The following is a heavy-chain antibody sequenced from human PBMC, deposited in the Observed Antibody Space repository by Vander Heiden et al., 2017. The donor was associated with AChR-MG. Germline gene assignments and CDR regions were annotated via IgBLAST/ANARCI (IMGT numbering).Heavy chain of an antibody. D-gene: IGHD6-13*01. Sequence: QVQLQQWGAGLLKPSETLSLTCAVYGWSFSGYYWSWTRQPPGKGLEWIGEINHSESTNYNPSLKSRVTISVDTSKNQFSLKLSSVTAADTAVYYCARGRYSSSWYGYWGQGTLVTVSS. CDR2: INHSEST. J-gene: IGHJ4*02. V-gene: IGHV4-34*01. CDR3: ARGRYSSSWYGY. CDR1: GWSFSGYY.